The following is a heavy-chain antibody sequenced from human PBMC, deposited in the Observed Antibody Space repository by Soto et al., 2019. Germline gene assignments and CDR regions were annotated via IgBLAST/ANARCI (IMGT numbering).Heavy chain of an antibody. CDR2: INHSGST. V-gene: IGHV4-34*01. D-gene: IGHD5-12*01. Sequence: PSETLSLTCAVYGGSFSGYYWSWIRQPPGKGLEWIGEINHSGSTNYNPSLKSRVTISVDTSKNQFSLKLSSVTAADTAVYYCAREGVATIGAENWFDPWGQGTLVTVSS. J-gene: IGHJ5*02. CDR1: GGSFSGYY. CDR3: AREGVATIGAENWFDP.